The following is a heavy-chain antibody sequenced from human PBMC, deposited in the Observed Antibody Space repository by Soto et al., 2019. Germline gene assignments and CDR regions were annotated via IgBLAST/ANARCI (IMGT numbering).Heavy chain of an antibody. CDR1: GYTFTSYG. V-gene: IGHV1-18*01. CDR3: VRESWLRFLEWLPGYGMDV. J-gene: IGHJ6*02. CDR2: ISAYNGNT. D-gene: IGHD3-3*01. Sequence: ASVKVSCKASGYTFTSYGISWVRQAPGQGLEWMGWISAYNGNTNYAQKLQGRVTMTTDTSTSTAYMELRSLRSDDTAVYYCVRESWLRFLEWLPGYGMDVWGQGTTVTVSS.